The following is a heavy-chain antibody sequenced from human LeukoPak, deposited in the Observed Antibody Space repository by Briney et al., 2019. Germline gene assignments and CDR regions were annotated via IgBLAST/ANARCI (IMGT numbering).Heavy chain of an antibody. CDR2: IYPGDSDT. D-gene: IGHD1-1*01. CDR3: ATEYTHSSLLY. Sequence: GESLKISCKSSGYSLTSYWIGWVRQMPGKGLEWMGIIYPGDSDTRYGPSFQGQVTISADKSISTAYLQWSSLKASDTAMYYCATEYTHSSLLYWGQGALVTVSS. J-gene: IGHJ4*02. V-gene: IGHV5-51*01. CDR1: GYSLTSYW.